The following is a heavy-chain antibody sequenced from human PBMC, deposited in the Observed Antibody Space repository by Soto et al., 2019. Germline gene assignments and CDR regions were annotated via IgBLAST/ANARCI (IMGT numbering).Heavy chain of an antibody. CDR2: ISYDGTKK. CDR1: GFTFRTYG. CDR3: AQEAPGGWHFFDN. Sequence: QVHLVESGGGVIQPGRSLRLSCAASGFTFRTYGMHWVRQAPGKGLEWVAGISYDGTKKYYADSVKGRFTISRDNSKNTLDLQLNSLTTEDTAVYYCAQEAPGGWHFFDNWGQGTLSPSPQ. D-gene: IGHD6-19*01. J-gene: IGHJ4*02. V-gene: IGHV3-30*18.